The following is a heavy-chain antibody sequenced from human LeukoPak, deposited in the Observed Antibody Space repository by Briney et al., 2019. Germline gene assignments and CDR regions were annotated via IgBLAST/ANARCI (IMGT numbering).Heavy chain of an antibody. CDR1: GFTFSSFW. CDR2: IKQDGSEK. J-gene: IGHJ4*02. CDR3: ARYRIAVAAHFDY. D-gene: IGHD6-19*01. Sequence: RGSLRLSCAASGFTFSSFWMSWVRQAPGKGLEYVANIKQDGSEKYYVDSVKGRFTISRDNAKNSLYLQMNSLRAEDTAVYYCARYRIAVAAHFDYWGQGTLVTVSS. V-gene: IGHV3-7*01.